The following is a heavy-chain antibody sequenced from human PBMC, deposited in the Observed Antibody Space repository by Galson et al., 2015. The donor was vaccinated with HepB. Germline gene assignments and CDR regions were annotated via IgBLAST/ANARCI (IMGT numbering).Heavy chain of an antibody. V-gene: IGHV4-59*08. J-gene: IGHJ3*02. CDR3: ARLTYDFWSSEDI. Sequence: ETLSLTCTVSGGSISSYYWSWIRQPPGKGLEWIGYIYYSGSTNYNPSLKSRVTISVDTSKNQFSLKLSSVTAADTAVYYCARLTYDFWSSEDIWGQGTMVTVSS. D-gene: IGHD3-3*01. CDR2: IYYSGST. CDR1: GGSISSYY.